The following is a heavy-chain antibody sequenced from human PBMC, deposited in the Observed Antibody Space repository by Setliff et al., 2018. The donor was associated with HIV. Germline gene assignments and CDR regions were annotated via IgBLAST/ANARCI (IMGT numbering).Heavy chain of an antibody. CDR2: IGSSGTII. Sequence: VGSLRLSCAASGSTFISYSMNWVRQAPGKGLEWVSYIGSSGTIIYYADSVKGRFTISRDNAKDSLYLQMNSLRAEDTAVYYCARYSSGYSFDYWGQGTLVTVSS. V-gene: IGHV3-48*01. CDR1: GSTFISYS. J-gene: IGHJ4*02. D-gene: IGHD3-22*01. CDR3: ARYSSGYSFDY.